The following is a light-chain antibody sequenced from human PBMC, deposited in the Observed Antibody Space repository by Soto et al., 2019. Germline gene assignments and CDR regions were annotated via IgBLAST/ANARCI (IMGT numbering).Light chain of an antibody. J-gene: IGKJ4*01. CDR3: QQFYDTPPT. Sequence: VLTPSPDSLAVSLGERATINCRSGRSSFYNGNNKNFLAWYQQKPGQAPKLLIYWASTRESGVPDRFSGSESGTDFTLTISSLQAEDVAVYYCQQFYDTPPTFGGGTKVDIK. CDR1: RSSFYNGNNKNF. CDR2: WAS. V-gene: IGKV4-1*01.